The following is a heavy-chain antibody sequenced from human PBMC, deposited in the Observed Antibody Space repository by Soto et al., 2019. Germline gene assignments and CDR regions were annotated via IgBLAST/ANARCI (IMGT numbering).Heavy chain of an antibody. J-gene: IGHJ6*02. CDR3: ARERLYSSSSSVYYYGMDV. D-gene: IGHD6-6*01. Sequence: GASVKVSCKASGYTFTSYAMHWVRQAPGQRPEWMGWINAGNGNTKYSQKFQGGVTITRDTSASTAYMELSSLRSEDTAVYYCARERLYSSSSSVYYYGMDVWGQGTTVTVSS. CDR1: GYTFTSYA. V-gene: IGHV1-3*01. CDR2: INAGNGNT.